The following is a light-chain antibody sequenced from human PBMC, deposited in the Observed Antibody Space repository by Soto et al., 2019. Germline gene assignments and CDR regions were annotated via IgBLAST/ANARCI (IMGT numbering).Light chain of an antibody. CDR2: DVS. CDR3: SSYTSSSTYV. J-gene: IGLJ1*01. V-gene: IGLV2-14*01. Sequence: QSALTQPASVSGSPGQSITISCTGTSSDVGGYNFVSWYQQHPGKAPKLLIYDVSDRPSGVSKRFSGSKSGNTASLTISGLQAEDEADYYCSSYTSSSTYVFGTGTKRTVL. CDR1: SSDVGGYNF.